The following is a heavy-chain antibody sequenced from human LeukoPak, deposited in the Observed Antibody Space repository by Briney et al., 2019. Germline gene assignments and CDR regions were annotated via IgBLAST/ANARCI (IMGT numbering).Heavy chain of an antibody. CDR1: GGSISSYY. J-gene: IGHJ2*01. V-gene: IGHV4-59*01. D-gene: IGHD6-13*01. CDR3: ARTYGSSGLGYFDL. Sequence: PSETLSLTCTVSGGSISSYYWSWVRQPPGKGLEWVGYIYYSGSTNYSPSLKSRLTISVDTSKNQFSLKLSSVTAADTAVYYCARTYGSSGLGYFDLWGRGTLVTVSS. CDR2: IYYSGST.